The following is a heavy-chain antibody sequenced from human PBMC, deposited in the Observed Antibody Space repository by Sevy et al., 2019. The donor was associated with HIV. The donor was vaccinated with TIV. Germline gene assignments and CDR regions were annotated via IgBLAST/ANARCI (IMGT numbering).Heavy chain of an antibody. CDR2: IYYSGST. J-gene: IGHJ4*02. CDR3: ASSAMYYYDSSYQAPDY. CDR1: GGSISSGDYY. V-gene: IGHV4-30-4*01. Sequence: SETLSLTCTVSGGSISSGDYYWSWIRQPPGKGLEWIGYIYYSGSTYYNPSLKSRVTISVDTSKNQFSLKLSSVTAADTAVYYCASSAMYYYDSSYQAPDYWGQGTLVTVSS. D-gene: IGHD3-22*01.